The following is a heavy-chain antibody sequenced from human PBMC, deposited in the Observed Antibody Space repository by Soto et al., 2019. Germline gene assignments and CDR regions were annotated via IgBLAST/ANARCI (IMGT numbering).Heavy chain of an antibody. D-gene: IGHD6-19*01. CDR2: VYYTGST. CDR1: GGSISGSY. CDR3: ARSVAVPGAHIDY. J-gene: IGHJ4*02. V-gene: IGHV4-59*01. Sequence: SETLSLTCSVSGGSISGSYWSWIRQSPGKGLEWLGYVYYTGSTNYSPSRRSRVSISVDTSKNEFSLRLSSVTAADTAVYFCARSVAVPGAHIDYWGQGTQVTVSS.